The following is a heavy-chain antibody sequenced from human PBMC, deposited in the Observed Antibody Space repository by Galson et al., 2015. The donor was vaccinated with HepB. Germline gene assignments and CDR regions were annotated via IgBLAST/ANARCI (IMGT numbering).Heavy chain of an antibody. D-gene: IGHD5-12*01. J-gene: IGHJ4*02. V-gene: IGHV3-30*04. CDR3: ARPAGRYRGYSGYDLFDY. Sequence: SLRLSCAASGFTFSSYAMHWVRQAPGKGLEWVAVISYDGSNKYYADSVKGRFTISRDNSKKTLYLQMNSLRAEDTAVYYCARPAGRYRGYSGYDLFDYWGQGTLVTVSS. CDR2: ISYDGSNK. CDR1: GFTFSSYA.